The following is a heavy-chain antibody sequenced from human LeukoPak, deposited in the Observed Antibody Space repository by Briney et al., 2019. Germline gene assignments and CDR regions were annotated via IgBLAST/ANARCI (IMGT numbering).Heavy chain of an antibody. J-gene: IGHJ4*02. D-gene: IGHD3-22*01. CDR1: GYTFTSYG. CDR3: ARDARDSSGYRPYYFDY. V-gene: IGHV1-18*01. CDR2: ITTHSSKT. Sequence: ASVKVSCKASGYTFTSYGISWVRQAPGQGLEWMGWITTHSSKTNYAQKFQGRVTMTTDTSTSTAYMELRSLRSDDTAVYYCARDARDSSGYRPYYFDYWGQGTLVTVSS.